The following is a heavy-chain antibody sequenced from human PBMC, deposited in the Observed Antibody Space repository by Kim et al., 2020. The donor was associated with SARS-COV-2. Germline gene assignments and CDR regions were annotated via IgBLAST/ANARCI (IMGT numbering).Heavy chain of an antibody. CDR2: SSSRGDV. D-gene: IGHD3-10*01. J-gene: IGHJ4*02. CDR3: ARDFI. Sequence: SSSRGDVFYADSVRGRFTISRDNAKSSLYLQMDSLRAEDTAVYYCARDFIWGQGTLVTVSS. V-gene: IGHV3-21*01.